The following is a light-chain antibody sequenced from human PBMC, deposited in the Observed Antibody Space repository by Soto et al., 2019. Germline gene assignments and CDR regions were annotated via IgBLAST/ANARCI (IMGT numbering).Light chain of an antibody. CDR1: ISDVGGYNY. CDR2: EVS. J-gene: IGLJ2*01. CDR3: SSYTTSSTMI. Sequence: QSVLTQPASVSGSPGQSITISCTGTISDVGGYNYVSWYQQHPGKAPKLMIYEVSDRPSGVSNRFSGSKSGDTASLTISGLQAEDEASYFCSSYTTSSTMIFGGGTKVTVL. V-gene: IGLV2-14*01.